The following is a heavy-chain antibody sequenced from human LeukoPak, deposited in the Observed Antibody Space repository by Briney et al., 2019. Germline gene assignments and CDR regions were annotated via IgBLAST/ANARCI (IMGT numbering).Heavy chain of an antibody. Sequence: GGSLRLSCAASGFTFSNYWMHWVRQAPGKGLEWVSRINSDGSSTSYADSVKGRFTISRDNAKNTLYLQMNSLRAEDTAVYYCASDYGSVSYYDYWGPGTLVTVSS. J-gene: IGHJ4*02. CDR2: INSDGSST. CDR3: ASDYGSVSYYDY. V-gene: IGHV3-74*01. D-gene: IGHD3-10*01. CDR1: GFTFSNYW.